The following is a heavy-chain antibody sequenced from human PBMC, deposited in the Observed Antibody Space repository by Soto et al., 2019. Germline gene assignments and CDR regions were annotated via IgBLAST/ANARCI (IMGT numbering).Heavy chain of an antibody. D-gene: IGHD3-16*01. CDR2: ISGSGST. CDR1: GFTVSSYA. J-gene: IGHJ6*03. Sequence: EVQLLESGGGLVQPGGSLRLSCTASGFTVSSYAMSWVRQAPGKGLEWVSVISGSGSTYSADSVKGRFTISKDSSKNTVYLQMNSLRAEDTAVYYCAKSLRVTFTTGYYMAVGGRGTTVTVSS. V-gene: IGHV3-23*01. CDR3: AKSLRVTFTTGYYMAV.